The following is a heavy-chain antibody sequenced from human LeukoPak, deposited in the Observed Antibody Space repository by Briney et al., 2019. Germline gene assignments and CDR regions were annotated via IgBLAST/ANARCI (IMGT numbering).Heavy chain of an antibody. CDR2: MYHSGNT. CDR3: AKPPGLRRLDP. V-gene: IGHV4-38-2*02. Sequence: PSETLSLTCTVSGYSISGAYYWGWIRQPPGKGLEWIGSMYHSGNTYHNPSLKSRVTMSVDTSKNHFSLKLTSVTAADTAVYYCAKPPGLRRLDPWGQGTLVTVSS. D-gene: IGHD5-12*01. CDR1: GYSISGAYY. J-gene: IGHJ5*02.